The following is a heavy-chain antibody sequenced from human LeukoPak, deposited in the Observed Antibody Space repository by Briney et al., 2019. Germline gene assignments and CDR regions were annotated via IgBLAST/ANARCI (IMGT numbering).Heavy chain of an antibody. J-gene: IGHJ4*02. CDR2: ISSGGVGT. D-gene: IGHD3-3*01. Sequence: GGSLRLSCAASGLTFSSYAMRWVPQAPGKGLEWVSGISSGGVGTYYAVSVKGRFTVSRDNSKNTLYLQMNSLRAEDTAVYYCAKDRRTTLYGEFDYWGQGALVTVSS. CDR3: AKDRRTTLYGEFDY. V-gene: IGHV3-23*01. CDR1: GLTFSSYA.